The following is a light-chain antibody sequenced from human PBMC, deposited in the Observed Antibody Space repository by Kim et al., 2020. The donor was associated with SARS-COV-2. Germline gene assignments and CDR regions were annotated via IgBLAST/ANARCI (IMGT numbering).Light chain of an antibody. CDR3: NSRDSSGDRYL. J-gene: IGLJ2*01. V-gene: IGLV3-19*01. Sequence: ALGQRVGITGRGDSLRVNYASWYQLKPGQAHRLFFYGENNRPSGIPDRFSGSSSVNTASLIITGAQADDEADYYCNSRDSSGDRYLFGGGTQLTVL. CDR2: GEN. CDR1: SLRVNY.